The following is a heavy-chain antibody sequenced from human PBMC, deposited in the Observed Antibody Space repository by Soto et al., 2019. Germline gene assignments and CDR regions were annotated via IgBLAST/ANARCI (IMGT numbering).Heavy chain of an antibody. V-gene: IGHV4-59*01. D-gene: IGHD2-15*01. CDR1: GGSISSYY. CDR2: IYYSGST. J-gene: IGHJ5*02. CDR3: ARGGGYCSGGSCYGWFDP. Sequence: ETLSLTCTVSGGSISSYYWSWIRQPPGKGLEWIGYIYYSGSTNYNPSLKSRVTISVDTSKNQFSLKLSSVTAADTAVYYCARGGGYCSGGSCYGWFDPWGQGTLVTAPQ.